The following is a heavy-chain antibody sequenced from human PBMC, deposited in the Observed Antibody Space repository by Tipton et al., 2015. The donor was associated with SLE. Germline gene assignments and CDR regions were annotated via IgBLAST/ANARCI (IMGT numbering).Heavy chain of an antibody. V-gene: IGHV3-23*01. CDR3: GGGSSDYADAVKGRFTISRDNSKNRLYLQMNSLRAEDTAVYYCARDPAVWFKELLGQHGLDV. CDR1: GFTFTTYA. J-gene: IGHJ6*02. CDR2: ISGGGGRS. D-gene: IGHD5-12*01. Sequence: SLRLSCAASGFTFTTYAMSWVRQAPGKGLEWVSAISGGGGRSDYADSVKGRVTLSRENSKNRGYLQQESPGAAGQAAVFCGGGSSDYADAVKGRFTISRDNSKNRLYLQMNSLRAEDTAVYYCARDPAVWFKELLGQHGLDVWGQGTKVTVSS.